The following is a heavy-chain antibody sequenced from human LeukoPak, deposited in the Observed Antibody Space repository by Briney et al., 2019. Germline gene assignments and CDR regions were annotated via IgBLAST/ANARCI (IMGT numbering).Heavy chain of an antibody. CDR2: IHDDGFVR. Sequence: GGSLRLSCEASGFTFTAYALTWFRQAPGKGLEWVANIHDDGFVRNYVDSVKGRFTIPRDNAKNSVYLQLNNLRVDDTALYYCARGRGWVDHWGQGTLVTVSS. J-gene: IGHJ4*02. V-gene: IGHV3-7*03. CDR1: GFTFTAYA. D-gene: IGHD3-16*01. CDR3: ARGRGWVDH.